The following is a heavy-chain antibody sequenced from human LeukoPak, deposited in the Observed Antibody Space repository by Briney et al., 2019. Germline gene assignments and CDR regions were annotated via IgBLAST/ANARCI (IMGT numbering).Heavy chain of an antibody. CDR2: VYPDGNT. CDR1: GLTVSSNY. V-gene: IGHV3-66*04. CDR3: ARLLTTAIRWAWYFDL. D-gene: IGHD4-17*01. J-gene: IGHJ2*01. Sequence: GGSLRLSCAASGLTVSSNYMSWVRQVPGRGLEWVSVVYPDGNTYYADSAKGRFAISTDISKNTLFLQMDSLRAEDTAVYYCARLLTTAIRWAWYFDLWGRGTLVTVSS.